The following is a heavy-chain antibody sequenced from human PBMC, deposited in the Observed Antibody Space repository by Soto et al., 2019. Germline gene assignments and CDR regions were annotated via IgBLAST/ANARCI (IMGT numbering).Heavy chain of an antibody. V-gene: IGHV4-34*01. Sequence: SQTLSLTCAVYGVTFSVYYWSWIRQPPGKGLEWIGEINHRGSTHYNPSLKSRVIISVDTSKNQFSLKLSSVTAADTAVYYCARYGKTGTTPYCGQGTLVTVS. CDR1: GVTFSVYY. D-gene: IGHD1-1*01. CDR2: INHRGST. CDR3: ARYGKTGTTPY. J-gene: IGHJ4*02.